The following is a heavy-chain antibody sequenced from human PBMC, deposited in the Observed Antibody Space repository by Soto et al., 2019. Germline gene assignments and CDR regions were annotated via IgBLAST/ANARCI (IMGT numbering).Heavy chain of an antibody. D-gene: IGHD3-3*01. CDR1: GGSLSGYY. J-gene: IGHJ5*02. Sequence: SETLSLTCAVFGGSLSGYYWSWIRQSPGKGLEWIGEINHSGSSDYNPSLKSRVTITVDTSKNQFSLRLDSVTAAETAVYYCAKGGRFTDGPGGYTWFDPWGQGTLVTVSS. CDR3: AKGGRFTDGPGGYTWFDP. V-gene: IGHV4-34*01. CDR2: INHSGSS.